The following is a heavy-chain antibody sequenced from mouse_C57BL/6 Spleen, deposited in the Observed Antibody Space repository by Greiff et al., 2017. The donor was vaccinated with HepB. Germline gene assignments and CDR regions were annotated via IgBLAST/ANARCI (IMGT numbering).Heavy chain of an antibody. CDR2: IDPEDGDT. CDR1: GFNIKDDY. D-gene: IGHD1-1*01. V-gene: IGHV14-4*01. J-gene: IGHJ1*03. Sequence: VQLQQSGAELVRPGASVKLSCTASGFNIKDDYMHWVKQRPEQGLEWIGWIDPEDGDTEYASKFQGKATITADTSSNTAYLQLSSLPSEDNAVYYCTFNGSSTGYFDVWGTGTTVTVSS. CDR3: TFNGSSTGYFDV.